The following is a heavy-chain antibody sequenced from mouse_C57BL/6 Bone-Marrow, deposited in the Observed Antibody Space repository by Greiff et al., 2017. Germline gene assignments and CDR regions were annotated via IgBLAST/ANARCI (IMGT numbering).Heavy chain of an antibody. CDR3: ARSGPLRRSVDY. CDR2: IYPTSGRT. V-gene: IGHV1-55*01. D-gene: IGHD3-1*01. Sequence: QVQLQQPGAELVKPGASVQMSCKASGYTFTSYWITWVKQRPGQGLEWIGDIYPTSGRTNYNEKFKSKAILTVDTSSNTAYMQLSSLTSEYSAVFYCARSGPLRRSVDYWGQGTTLTVTS. CDR1: GYTFTSYW. J-gene: IGHJ2*01.